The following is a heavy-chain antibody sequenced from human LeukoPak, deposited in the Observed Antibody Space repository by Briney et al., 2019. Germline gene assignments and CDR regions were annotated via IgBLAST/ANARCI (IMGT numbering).Heavy chain of an antibody. CDR1: GFTFDDYG. D-gene: IGHD6-19*01. CDR2: INWNGGST. CDR3: ARGSVAGTRNNWFDP. Sequence: GGSLRLSCAASGFTFDDYGMSWVRHAPGKGLEWVSGINWNGGSTGYADSVKGRFTISRDNAKNSLYLQMNSLSAEDTALYYCARGSVAGTRNNWFDPWGQGTLVTVSS. V-gene: IGHV3-20*04. J-gene: IGHJ5*02.